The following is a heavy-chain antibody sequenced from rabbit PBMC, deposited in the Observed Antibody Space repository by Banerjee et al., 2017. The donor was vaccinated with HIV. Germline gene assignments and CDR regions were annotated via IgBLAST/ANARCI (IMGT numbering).Heavy chain of an antibody. CDR1: GFSFSSGYD. CDR2: IYAGSSGST. CDR3: VLSDAAYAYAFNL. Sequence: QSLEESGGDLVKPGASLTLTCTASGFSFSSGYDMRWVRQAPGKGLEWIACIYAGSSGSTYYASWAEGRFTISKTSSTTVTLQMTSLTAADTATYFCVLSDAAYAYAFNLWGPGTLVTVS. D-gene: IGHD6-1*01. J-gene: IGHJ4*01. V-gene: IGHV1S40*01.